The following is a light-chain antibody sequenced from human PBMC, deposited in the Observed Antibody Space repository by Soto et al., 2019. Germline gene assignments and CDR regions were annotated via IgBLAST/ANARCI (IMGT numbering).Light chain of an antibody. CDR2: GAS. CDR3: QQYNNWPSGT. CDR1: QSVSSN. Sequence: IELTKSPGALSLSPGERPTISCKASQSVSSNLAWYQQKPGQAPRLLIYGASTRATGIPARFSGSGSGTEFTLTISSLQSEDFAVYYCQQYNNWPSGTFGQGTKVDIK. V-gene: IGKV3-15*01. J-gene: IGKJ1*01.